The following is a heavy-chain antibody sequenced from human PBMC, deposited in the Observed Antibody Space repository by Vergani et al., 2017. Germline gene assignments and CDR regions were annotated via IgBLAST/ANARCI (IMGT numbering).Heavy chain of an antibody. D-gene: IGHD3-22*01. CDR2: IKSKTDGGTT. V-gene: IGHV3-15*01. CDR1: GFTFSNVW. Sequence: EVQLVESGGGLVKPGGSLRLSCAASGFTFSNVWMSWVRQAPGKGLEWVGRIKSKTDGGTTDYAAPVKGRFTISRDDSKNTLYLQMNSLKTEDTAVYYCTTDLDYYDSSGYYHFDYWGQGTLVTVSS. CDR3: TTDLDYYDSSGYYHFDY. J-gene: IGHJ4*02.